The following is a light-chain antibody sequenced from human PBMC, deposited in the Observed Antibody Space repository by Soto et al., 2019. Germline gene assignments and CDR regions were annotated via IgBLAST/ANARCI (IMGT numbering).Light chain of an antibody. J-gene: IGLJ1*01. Sequence: QSAPTQPASVSGSPGQSITVSCAGTSSDIGGSEYVAWYQQHPGKAPKLMIYGVSNRPSGVSNRFSGSKSGNTASLTISGLQAEDEADYFCYSSRSSSTTFYVFGTATKLTVL. CDR1: SSDIGGSEY. CDR2: GVS. CDR3: YSSRSSSTTFYV. V-gene: IGLV2-14*03.